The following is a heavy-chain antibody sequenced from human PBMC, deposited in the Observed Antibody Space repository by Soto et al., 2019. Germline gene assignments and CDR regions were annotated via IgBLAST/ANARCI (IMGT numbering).Heavy chain of an antibody. J-gene: IGHJ4*02. CDR2: IFHRGST. D-gene: IGHD3-22*01. CDR3: ARVRNSRDLDY. Sequence: ETLSLTCNVSGASINTYYWSWIRQPPQKGLEWIGYIFHRGSTTYNPSLKSRVTISIDASKKYFSLRLNSVTAADTAVYYCARVRNSRDLDYWGQGIRVTVSS. V-gene: IGHV4-59*12. CDR1: GASINTYY.